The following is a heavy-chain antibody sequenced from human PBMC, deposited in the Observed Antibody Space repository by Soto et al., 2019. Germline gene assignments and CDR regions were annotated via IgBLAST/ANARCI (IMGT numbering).Heavy chain of an antibody. D-gene: IGHD3-16*01. CDR1: GFYFSYHV. J-gene: IGHJ6*02. CDR2: ITHDEGVNK. CDR3: VRGDDWNNVGYAYYGMDV. V-gene: IGHV3-30-3*01. Sequence: PGGSLRLSCVASGFYFSYHVMHWVRKAPGKGLEWVAAITHDEGVNKYYSDAVKGRFTIARDNSRNTLYLQMIGLRRDDTATYYCVRGDDWNNVGYAYYGMDVWGHGTSVTVSS.